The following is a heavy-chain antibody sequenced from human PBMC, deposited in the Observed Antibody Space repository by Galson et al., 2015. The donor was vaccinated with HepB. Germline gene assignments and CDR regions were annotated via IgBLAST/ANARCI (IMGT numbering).Heavy chain of an antibody. CDR2: ISSSSSTI. D-gene: IGHD3-10*02. J-gene: IGHJ4*02. V-gene: IGHV3-48*04. CDR1: EFIFSSYS. CDR3: ARSPYLRYVDY. Sequence: SLRLSCAASEFIFSSYSMNWVRQAPGKGLEWVSYISSSSSTIYYADSVKGRFTISRDNAKNSLYLQMNSLRAEDTAVYYCARSPYLRYVDYWGQGTLVTVSS.